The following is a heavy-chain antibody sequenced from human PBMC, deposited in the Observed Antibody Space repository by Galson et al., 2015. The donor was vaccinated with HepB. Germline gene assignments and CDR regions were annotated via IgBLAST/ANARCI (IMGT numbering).Heavy chain of an antibody. CDR2: IVVGSGNT. CDR3: AADHPYYYYYYGMDV. CDR1: GFTFTSSA. V-gene: IGHV1-58*01. J-gene: IGHJ6*02. Sequence: SVKVSCKASGFTFTSSAVQWVRQARGQRLEWIGWIVVGSGNTNYAQKFQERVTITRDMSTSTAYMELSSPRSEDTAVYYCAADHPYYYYYYGMDVWGQGTTVTVSS.